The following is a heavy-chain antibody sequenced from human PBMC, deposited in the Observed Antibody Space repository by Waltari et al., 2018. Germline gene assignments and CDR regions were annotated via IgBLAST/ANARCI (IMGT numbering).Heavy chain of an antibody. Sequence: QVQLQESGPGLVKPSETLSLTCAVSGYSISSGYYWGWIQQPPGKGLEWIGSIYHSGSTYYNPSLKSRVTISVDTSKNQFSLKLSSVTAADTAVYYCASEARLAVNYYGMDVWGQGTTVTVSS. D-gene: IGHD3-3*02. CDR1: GYSISSGYY. J-gene: IGHJ6*02. CDR3: ASEARLAVNYYGMDV. V-gene: IGHV4-38-2*01. CDR2: IYHSGST.